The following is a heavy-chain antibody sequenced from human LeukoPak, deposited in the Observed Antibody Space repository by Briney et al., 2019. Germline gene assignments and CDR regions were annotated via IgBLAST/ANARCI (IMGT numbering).Heavy chain of an antibody. Sequence: PSETLSLTCTVSGGSINSSTYFWGWIRQPPGKGLDWIASVFYNGTTYYDPSLKSRVTISVDTSKNQFPLKLSSVTAADTAVYFCARLTRRGSGSGSYYSYWGQGTLVTVSS. D-gene: IGHD3-10*01. J-gene: IGHJ4*02. CDR3: ARLTRRGSGSGSYYSY. CDR2: VFYNGTT. CDR1: GGSINSSTYF. V-gene: IGHV4-39*01.